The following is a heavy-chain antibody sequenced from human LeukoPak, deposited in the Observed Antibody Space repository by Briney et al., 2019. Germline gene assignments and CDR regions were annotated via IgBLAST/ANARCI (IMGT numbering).Heavy chain of an antibody. Sequence: TSSETLSLTCTVSGYSISSGYYWGWIRQPPGKGLEWIGNIYHSGSTYYNPSLKSRVTISVDTSKNQFSLKLSSVTAADTAVYYCASSRQGLAFDIWGQGTMVTVSS. CDR2: IYHSGST. CDR1: GYSISSGYY. J-gene: IGHJ3*02. CDR3: ASSRQGLAFDI. V-gene: IGHV4-38-2*02. D-gene: IGHD3/OR15-3a*01.